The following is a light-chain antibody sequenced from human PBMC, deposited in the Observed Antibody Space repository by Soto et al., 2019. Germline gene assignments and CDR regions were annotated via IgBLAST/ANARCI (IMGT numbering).Light chain of an antibody. J-gene: IGLJ1*01. CDR2: DVS. CDR1: SSDVGGYNY. V-gene: IGLV2-14*01. Sequence: QSVLTQPASVSGCPGQSITISCTGTSSDVGGYNYVSWYQQHPGKAPKFMIYDVSNRPSGVSNRFSGSKSDNTASLTISGLQAEDEADYYCSSYTTSNTRQIVFGTGTQLTVL. CDR3: SSYTTSNTRQIV.